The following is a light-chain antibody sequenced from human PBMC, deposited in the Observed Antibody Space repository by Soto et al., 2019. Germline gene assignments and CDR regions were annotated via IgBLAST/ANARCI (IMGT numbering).Light chain of an antibody. V-gene: IGKV1-12*02. J-gene: IGKJ4*01. CDR3: QQLSTYPST. CDR2: DAS. Sequence: IQMTQSASSVSVSLGDRVTITCRASQGISRWLAWYQQKPGKAPKLLIYDASTLESGVPTRFSGSGSGTDFNLTISSLPAEDSATYYCQQLSTYPSTFGGGTKVDIK. CDR1: QGISRW.